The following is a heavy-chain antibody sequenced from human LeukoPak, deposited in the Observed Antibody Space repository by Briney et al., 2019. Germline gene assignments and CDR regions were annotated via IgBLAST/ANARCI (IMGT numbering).Heavy chain of an antibody. V-gene: IGHV3-21*06. CDR3: ARDEGLAAAAHY. Sequence: GGSLRLSCAASGFTFSSYSMNWVRQAPGKGLEWVSSISSSSIFIDYADSVKGRFTISRDNAKNSLYLQTNSLRAEDTAVYYCARDEGLAAAAHYWGQGTLVTVSS. D-gene: IGHD6-13*01. CDR1: GFTFSSYS. J-gene: IGHJ4*02. CDR2: ISSSSIFI.